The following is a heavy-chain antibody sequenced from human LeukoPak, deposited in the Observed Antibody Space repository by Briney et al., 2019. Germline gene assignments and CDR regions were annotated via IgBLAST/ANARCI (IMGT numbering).Heavy chain of an antibody. J-gene: IGHJ6*02. D-gene: IGHD3-22*01. CDR3: ARDSPYYYDSSGYYYPDNGMVV. V-gene: IGHV4-4*07. Sequence: PSETLSLTCTVSGGSISSYYWSWIRQPAGKGLEWIGRIDTSGSTNYNPSLKSRVTMSVDTSKNQFSLKLSSVTAADTAVYYCARDSPYYYDSSGYYYPDNGMVVWGQGTTVTVSS. CDR1: GGSISSYY. CDR2: IDTSGST.